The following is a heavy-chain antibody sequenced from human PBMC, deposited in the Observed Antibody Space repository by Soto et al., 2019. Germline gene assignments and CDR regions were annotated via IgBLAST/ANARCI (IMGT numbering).Heavy chain of an antibody. D-gene: IGHD3-9*01. J-gene: IGHJ3*02. CDR1: GFTFSSYW. CDR2: IKQDGSEK. CDR3: ARCDILTGYDAFDI. Sequence: GGSLRLSCAASGFTFSSYWMSWVRQAPGKGLEWVANIKQDGSEKYYVDSVKGRFTISRDNAKNSLYLQMNSLRAEDTAVYYCARCDILTGYDAFDIWGQGTMVTVSS. V-gene: IGHV3-7*01.